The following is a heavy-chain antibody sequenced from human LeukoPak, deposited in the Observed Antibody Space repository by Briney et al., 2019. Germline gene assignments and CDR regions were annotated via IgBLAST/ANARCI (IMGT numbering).Heavy chain of an antibody. CDR1: GFTFSSYA. V-gene: IGHV3-30*04. CDR2: ISYDGSNK. CDR3: ARDGVWSGSYYYYYYMDV. J-gene: IGHJ6*03. Sequence: PGGSLRLSCAASGFTFSSYAMHWVRQAPGKGLEWVAVISYDGSNKYYADSVKGRFTISRDNSKNTLYLQMNSLRAEDTAVYYCARDGVWSGSYYYYYYMDVWGKGTTVTISS. D-gene: IGHD1-26*01.